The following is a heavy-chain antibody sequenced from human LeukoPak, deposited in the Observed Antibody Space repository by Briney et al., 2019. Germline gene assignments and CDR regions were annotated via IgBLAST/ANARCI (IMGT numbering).Heavy chain of an antibody. V-gene: IGHV4-39*07. Sequence: PSETLSLTCTVSGGSISSSSYYWGWIRQPPGKGLEWIGSIYYSGSTYYNPSLKSRVTISVDTSKNQFSLKLSSVTAADTAVYYCARAIVPFPPAPRSDAFDIWGQGTMVTVSS. CDR1: GGSISSSSYY. D-gene: IGHD1-14*01. CDR3: ARAIVPFPPAPRSDAFDI. J-gene: IGHJ3*02. CDR2: IYYSGST.